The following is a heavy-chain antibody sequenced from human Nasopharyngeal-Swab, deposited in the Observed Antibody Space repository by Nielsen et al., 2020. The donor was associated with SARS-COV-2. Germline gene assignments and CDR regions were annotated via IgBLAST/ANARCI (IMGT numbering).Heavy chain of an antibody. CDR3: AREIDSRGGDAFDI. CDR1: GFTFSDYY. D-gene: IGHD3-22*01. Sequence: GESLKISCAASGFTFSDYYMSWIRQAPGKGLEWVSYISSSSSYTNYADSVKGRFTISRDNAKHSLYLQMNSLRAEDTAVYYCAREIDSRGGDAFDIWGQGTMVTVSS. V-gene: IGHV3-11*05. CDR2: ISSSSSYT. J-gene: IGHJ3*02.